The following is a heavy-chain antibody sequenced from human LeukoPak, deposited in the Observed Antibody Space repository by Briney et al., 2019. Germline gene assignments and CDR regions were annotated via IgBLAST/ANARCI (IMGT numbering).Heavy chain of an antibody. CDR2: INPSGGST. Sequence: GASVKVSCKASGYRVTSYYMHWVRQAPGQGLEWMGIINPSGGSTSHAQNLQGRVTMTRNMSTSTVYLDPSSLSSGDPAGDYCASGSRKGEYYHYYMDVWGKGATVTVSS. D-gene: IGHD6-13*01. V-gene: IGHV1-46*01. J-gene: IGHJ6*03. CDR3: ASGSRKGEYYHYYMDV. CDR1: GYRVTSYY.